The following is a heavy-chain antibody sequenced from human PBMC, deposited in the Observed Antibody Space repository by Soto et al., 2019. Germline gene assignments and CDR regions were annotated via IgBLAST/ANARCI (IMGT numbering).Heavy chain of an antibody. CDR1: GFTFSSYG. V-gene: IGHV3-30*18. J-gene: IGHJ4*02. Sequence: GGSLRLSCAASGFTFSSYGMHWVRQAPGKGLEWVAVISYDGSNKYYADSVKGRFTISRDNSKNTLYLQMNSLRAEDTAVYYCAKDMEISQKYSSSWYSLSAPYWGQGTLVTVSS. CDR2: ISYDGSNK. CDR3: AKDMEISQKYSSSWYSLSAPY. D-gene: IGHD6-13*01.